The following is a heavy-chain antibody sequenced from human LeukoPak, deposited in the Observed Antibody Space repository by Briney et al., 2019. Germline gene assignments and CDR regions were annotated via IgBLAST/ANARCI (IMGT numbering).Heavy chain of an antibody. CDR1: GGSITSYY. V-gene: IGHV4-59*01. CDR2: IYNSGNT. CDR3: ASGGYCGTTSCYPEWFDP. D-gene: IGHD2-2*01. J-gene: IGHJ5*02. Sequence: PSETLSLTCTVSGGSITSYYWSWIRQPPGKGLEWIGYIYNSGNTNYNPSLKSRVTISLDTSKNQFSLKLTSVTAADTAIYYCASGGYCGTTSCYPEWFDPWGQGTLATVSS.